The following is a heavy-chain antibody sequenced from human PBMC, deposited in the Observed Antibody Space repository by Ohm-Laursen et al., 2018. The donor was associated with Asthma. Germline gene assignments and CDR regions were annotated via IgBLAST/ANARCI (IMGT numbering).Heavy chain of an antibody. J-gene: IGHJ4*02. CDR2: IIPIFGTA. Sequence: SVKVSCKASGGTFSSYAISWVRQAPGQGLEWMGGIIPIFGTANYAQKFQGRVTITADESTSTAYMELSSLRSEDTAVYYCARVRNYYDSSGYCDYWGQGTLVTVSS. V-gene: IGHV1-69*13. CDR1: GGTFSSYA. CDR3: ARVRNYYDSSGYCDY. D-gene: IGHD3-22*01.